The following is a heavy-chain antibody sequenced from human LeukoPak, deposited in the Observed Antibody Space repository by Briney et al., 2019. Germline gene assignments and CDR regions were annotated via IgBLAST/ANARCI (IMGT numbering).Heavy chain of an antibody. J-gene: IGHJ6*03. D-gene: IGHD2-15*01. CDR2: MNHSGSA. CDR1: GGSFSGYY. CDR3: AREHCSGGSCYSIYYYYYMDV. V-gene: IGHV4-34*01. Sequence: PSETLSLTCAVYGGSFSGYYWTWIRQPPGKGLEWIGEMNHSGSANYNPSLKSRVTISVDTSKNQCSLRLSSVTAADTAVYYCAREHCSGGSCYSIYYYYYMDVWGKGTTVTVSS.